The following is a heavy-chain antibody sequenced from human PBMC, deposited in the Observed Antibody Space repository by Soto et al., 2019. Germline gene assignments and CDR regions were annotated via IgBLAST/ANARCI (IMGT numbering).Heavy chain of an antibody. Sequence: EVQLVESGGGLIQPGGSRKLSCAASGLTVGNNYMSWVRQAPGKGLEWVSLIYSTGTTKYADSVKGRFTVSRDNAKNTLYLQMNSLRAEDTAVYYCAKDGRGSGSHYNSFGYWGQGTLVTVSS. CDR1: GLTVGNNY. V-gene: IGHV3-53*01. CDR3: AKDGRGSGSHYNSFGY. J-gene: IGHJ4*02. D-gene: IGHD3-10*01. CDR2: IYSTGTT.